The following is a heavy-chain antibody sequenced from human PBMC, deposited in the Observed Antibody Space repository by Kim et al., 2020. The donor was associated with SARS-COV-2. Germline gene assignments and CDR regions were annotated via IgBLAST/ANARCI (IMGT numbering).Heavy chain of an antibody. D-gene: IGHD2-2*01. CDR3: ARVLGYCSSTSCHIDY. Sequence: SLQSRVTISVDPSKNQFSLKLSSVTAADTAVYYCARVLGYCSSTSCHIDYWGQGTLVTVSS. J-gene: IGHJ4*02. V-gene: IGHV4-30-2*05.